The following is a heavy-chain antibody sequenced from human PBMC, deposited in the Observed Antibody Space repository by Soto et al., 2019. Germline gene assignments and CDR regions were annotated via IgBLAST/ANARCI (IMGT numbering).Heavy chain of an antibody. CDR2: ISGSGGST. V-gene: IGHV3-23*01. D-gene: IGHD6-13*01. CDR1: GFTFSSYA. CDR3: AKDRKIGYSSSWYDVAFDI. J-gene: IGHJ3*02. Sequence: PGGSLRLSCAASGFTFSSYAMSWVRQAPGKGLEWVSAISGSGGSTYYADSVKGRFTISRDNSKNTLYLQMNSLRAGDTAVYYCAKDRKIGYSSSWYDVAFDIWGQGTMVTVS.